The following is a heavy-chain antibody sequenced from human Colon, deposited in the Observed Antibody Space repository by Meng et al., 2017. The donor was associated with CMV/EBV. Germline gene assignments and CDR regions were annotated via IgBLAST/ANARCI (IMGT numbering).Heavy chain of an antibody. CDR3: ARDRDILTGYDYFDY. D-gene: IGHD3-9*01. Sequence: SAGTFSSYAISWVRRAAGHGREWMGGIIPIFGKTNYAQEFQGRVTIATDESTSTAYMGLSSLRSEDTAVYSCARDRDILTGYDYFDYWGQGTLVTVSS. V-gene: IGHV1-69*05. CDR2: IIPIFGKT. CDR1: AGTFSSYA. J-gene: IGHJ4*02.